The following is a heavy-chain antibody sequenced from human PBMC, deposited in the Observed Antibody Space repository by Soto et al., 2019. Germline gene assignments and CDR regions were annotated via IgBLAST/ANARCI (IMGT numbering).Heavy chain of an antibody. CDR3: ARRTNYGDYSFDY. Sequence: QLQLQESGPGLVKPSDTLSLTCTVSGGSISTDSHYWGWIRQPPGKGLEWIGSVYYAGSTYKNPSPHSRVTISVDTSTNPFSLKLNSVTAADTAVYYCARRTNYGDYSFDYWGQGTLVTVSS. CDR2: VYYAGST. D-gene: IGHD4-17*01. J-gene: IGHJ4*02. V-gene: IGHV4-39*02. CDR1: GGSISTDSHY.